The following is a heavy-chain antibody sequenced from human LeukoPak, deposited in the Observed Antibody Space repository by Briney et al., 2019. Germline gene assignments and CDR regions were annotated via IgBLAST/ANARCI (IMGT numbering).Heavy chain of an antibody. CDR3: AKWTRTTLFRGDRARFDS. D-gene: IGHD3-10*01. Sequence: GGSLRLSCAASGFTFSSYAMSWVRQVPGKGLECVSVISASGGKTYYADSVKGRFTISRDTSKTTISLQMNSLRVEDSAVYYCAKWTRTTLFRGDRARFDSWGQGTLVTVSS. V-gene: IGHV3-23*01. CDR2: ISASGGKT. J-gene: IGHJ4*02. CDR1: GFTFSSYA.